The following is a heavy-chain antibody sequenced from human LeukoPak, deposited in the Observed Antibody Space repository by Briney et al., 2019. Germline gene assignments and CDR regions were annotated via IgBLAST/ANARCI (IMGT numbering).Heavy chain of an antibody. V-gene: IGHV4-4*02. CDR1: GGSISSSNW. CDR2: IYHRGST. Sequence: SETLSLTCAVSGGSISSSNWWSWVRPPPGKGLEGIGEIYHRGSTNYNPSLKSRVTISVDMSKNQFSLKLTSVTAAVTAVYYCAREVGDYVGVFDYWGQGTLVTVSS. CDR3: AREVGDYVGVFDY. J-gene: IGHJ4*02. D-gene: IGHD4-17*01.